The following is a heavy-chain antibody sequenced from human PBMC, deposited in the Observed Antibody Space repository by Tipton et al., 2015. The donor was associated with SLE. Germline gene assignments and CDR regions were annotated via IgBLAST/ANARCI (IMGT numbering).Heavy chain of an antibody. J-gene: IGHJ4*02. Sequence: SLRLSCAASGFTFSSYWMSWVRQAPGKGLEWVANIKQDGSEKYYVDSVKGRFTISRDNAKNSLYLQMNSLRAEDTAVYYCARATGYSGSDYFDYWGQGTLVTVSS. CDR3: ARATGYSGSDYFDY. D-gene: IGHD6-19*01. CDR1: GFTFSSYW. CDR2: IKQDGSEK. V-gene: IGHV3-7*01.